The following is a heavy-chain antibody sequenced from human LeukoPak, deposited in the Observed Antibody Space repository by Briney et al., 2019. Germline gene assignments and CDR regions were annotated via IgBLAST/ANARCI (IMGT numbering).Heavy chain of an antibody. CDR1: GGSISSSSYY. D-gene: IGHD4-17*01. CDR2: IYYSGST. J-gene: IGHJ4*02. Sequence: SETLSLTCTVSGGSISSSSYYWGWIRQPPGKGLEWIGSIYYSGSTYYNPSLKSRVTISVDTSKNQFSLKLSSVTAADTAVYCCADHTEAGYFDYWGQGTLVTVSS. V-gene: IGHV4-39*01. CDR3: ADHTEAGYFDY.